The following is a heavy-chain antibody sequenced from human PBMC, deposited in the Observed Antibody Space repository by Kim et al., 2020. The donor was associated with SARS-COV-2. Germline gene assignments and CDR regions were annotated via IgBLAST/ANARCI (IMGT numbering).Heavy chain of an antibody. CDR1: GFTFSSYA. CDR2: ISGSGGST. J-gene: IGHJ4*02. D-gene: IGHD2-2*01. V-gene: IGHV3-23*01. Sequence: GGSLRLSCAASGFTFSSYAMSWVRQAPGKGLEWVSAISGSGGSTYYADSVKGRFTISRDNSKNTLYLQMNSLRAEDTAVYYCAKSPNPGPAATIIDYWGQGTLVTVSS. CDR3: AKSPNPGPAATIIDY.